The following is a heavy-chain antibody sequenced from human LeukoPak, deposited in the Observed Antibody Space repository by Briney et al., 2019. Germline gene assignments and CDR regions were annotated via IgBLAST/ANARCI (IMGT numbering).Heavy chain of an antibody. D-gene: IGHD3-10*01. CDR1: GYTFTSYA. CDR2: INAGNGNT. Sequence: ASVKVSCKASGYTFTSYAMHWVRQAPGQRLEWMGWINAGNGNTKYSQKFQGRVTITRDTSASTAYMGLSSLRSEDTAVYYCARKPYYYGSGSYFDYWGQGTLVTVSS. CDR3: ARKPYYYGSGSYFDY. J-gene: IGHJ4*02. V-gene: IGHV1-3*01.